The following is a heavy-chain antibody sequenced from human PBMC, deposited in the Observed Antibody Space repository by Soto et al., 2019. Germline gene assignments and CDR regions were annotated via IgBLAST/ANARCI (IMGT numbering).Heavy chain of an antibody. CDR3: ARRRDGYNAEYYHDKDV. D-gene: IGHD5-12*01. J-gene: IGHJ6*02. CDR2: IIPIFGTA. V-gene: IGHV1-69*13. Sequence: AGKVSGNPSGGTFASYAIGRVRLAPGQGLEWMGGIIPIFGTANYAQKFQGRVTITADESTSTAYMELNSLRSEDTAVYYCARRRDGYNAEYYHDKDVWAQRTTHTASS. CDR1: GGTFASYA.